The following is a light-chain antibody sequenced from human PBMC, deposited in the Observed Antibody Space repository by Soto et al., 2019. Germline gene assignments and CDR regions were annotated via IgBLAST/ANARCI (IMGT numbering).Light chain of an antibody. Sequence: QSVLTQPASMSGSPGQSITISCTGTSSDVGGYNYVSWYQHHPGKAPKLMIYEVSNRPSGVSNRFSGSKSGNSASLTISGLQTEDEADYYCSSYTSRTTLSVFGTGTKVTVL. CDR3: SSYTSRTTLSV. V-gene: IGLV2-14*01. J-gene: IGLJ1*01. CDR2: EVS. CDR1: SSDVGGYNY.